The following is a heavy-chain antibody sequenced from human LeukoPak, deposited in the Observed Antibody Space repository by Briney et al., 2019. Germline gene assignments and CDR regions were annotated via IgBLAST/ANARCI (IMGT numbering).Heavy chain of an antibody. Sequence: GGSLRLSCAASGFTFSSYGMHWVRQAPGKGLEWVSYISSSSSTIYYADSVKGRFTISRDNAKNSLYLQMNSLRDEDTAVYYCARDPHYYDSSGYYRRGSPFDYWGQGTLVTVSS. J-gene: IGHJ4*02. CDR1: GFTFSSYG. CDR2: ISSSSSTI. V-gene: IGHV3-48*02. CDR3: ARDPHYYDSSGYYRRGSPFDY. D-gene: IGHD3-22*01.